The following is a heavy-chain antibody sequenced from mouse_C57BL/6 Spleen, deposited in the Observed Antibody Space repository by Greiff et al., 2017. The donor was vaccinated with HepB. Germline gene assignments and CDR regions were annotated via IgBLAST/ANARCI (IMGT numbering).Heavy chain of an antibody. J-gene: IGHJ2*01. Sequence: EVQLVESGGGLVKPGGSLKLSCAASGFTFSSYAMSWVRQTPEKRLEWVATISDGGSYTYYPDNVKGRFTISRDNAKNTLYLQMSHLKSEDTAVYYCARDLEQGRGGDYFDYWGQGTTLTVSS. CDR1: GFTFSSYA. D-gene: IGHD4-1*01. V-gene: IGHV5-4*01. CDR2: ISDGGSYT. CDR3: ARDLEQGRGGDYFDY.